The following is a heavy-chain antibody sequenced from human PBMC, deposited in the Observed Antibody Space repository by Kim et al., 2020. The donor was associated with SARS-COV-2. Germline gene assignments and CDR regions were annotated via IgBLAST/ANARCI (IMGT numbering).Heavy chain of an antibody. CDR1: GYTFTSYA. V-gene: IGHV7-4-1*02. J-gene: IGHJ6*03. D-gene: IGHD2-2*01. Sequence: ASVKVSCKASGYTFTSYAMNWVRQAPGQGLEWMGWINTNTGNPTYAQGFTGRFVFSLDTSVSTAYLQISSLKAEDTAVYYCARDWYCSSTSCYGGYYYYYMDVWGTGTTVTVSS. CDR2: INTNTGNP. CDR3: ARDWYCSSTSCYGGYYYYYMDV.